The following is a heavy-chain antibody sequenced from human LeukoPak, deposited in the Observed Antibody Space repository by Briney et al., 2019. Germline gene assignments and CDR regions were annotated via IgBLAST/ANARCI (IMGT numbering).Heavy chain of an antibody. Sequence: ASVKVSCKASGYTFTSYDINWVRQATGQGLEWMGIINPSGGTTNYAQKFQGRVTMTRDTSISTAYMELSRLRSDDTAVYYCAREWCSSTSCGSNWFDPWGQGTLVTVSS. V-gene: IGHV1-2*02. CDR3: AREWCSSTSCGSNWFDP. CDR2: INPSGGTT. CDR1: GYTFTSYD. J-gene: IGHJ5*02. D-gene: IGHD2-2*01.